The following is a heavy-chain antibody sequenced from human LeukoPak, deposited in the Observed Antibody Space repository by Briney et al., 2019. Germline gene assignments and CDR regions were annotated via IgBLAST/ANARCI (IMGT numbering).Heavy chain of an antibody. J-gene: IGHJ4*02. Sequence: SETLSLTCTVSGDSINSGNSHWTWIRQPPGKGLEWLGSVSDSWNNYYNPSLESRITMSVDTSKNQYSLELSSVIAADTAVYYCASYFVGNGGRGYWGQGALVTVSS. D-gene: IGHD3-10*02. CDR2: VSDSWNN. CDR3: ASYFVGNGGRGY. CDR1: GDSINSGNSH. V-gene: IGHV4-30-4*01.